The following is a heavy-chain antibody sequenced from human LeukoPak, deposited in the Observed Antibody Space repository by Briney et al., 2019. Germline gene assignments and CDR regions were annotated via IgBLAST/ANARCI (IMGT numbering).Heavy chain of an antibody. J-gene: IGHJ4*02. D-gene: IGHD1-26*01. CDR1: GYTFTSHY. V-gene: IGHV1-46*01. Sequence: ASVKVSCKASGYTFTSHYMHWVRQAPGQGLEWMGIINPSGGSTSYAQKFQGRVTMTRDTSTSTVYMELSSLRSEDTAVYYCAREMPFRPHRVGRWSYYLWNWGQGTLVTVSS. CDR2: INPSGGST. CDR3: AREMPFRPHRVGRWSYYLWN.